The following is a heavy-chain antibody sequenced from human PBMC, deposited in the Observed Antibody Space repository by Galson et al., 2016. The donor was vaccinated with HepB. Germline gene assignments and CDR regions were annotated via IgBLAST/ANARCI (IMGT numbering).Heavy chain of an antibody. Sequence: SLRLSCAASGFTFEDYVIHWVRQAPGKGLEWVSLINWDGSAAFYTDSVKGRFTISRDNRKNSLYLQMNSLTTEDTAFYFCAKASGSDYFFEHWGQGTLVTVPS. CDR1: GFTFEDYV. J-gene: IGHJ4*02. CDR2: INWDGSAA. D-gene: IGHD1-26*01. V-gene: IGHV3-43D*03. CDR3: AKASGSDYFFEH.